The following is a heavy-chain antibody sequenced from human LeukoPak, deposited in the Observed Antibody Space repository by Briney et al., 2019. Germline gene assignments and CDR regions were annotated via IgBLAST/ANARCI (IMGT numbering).Heavy chain of an antibody. J-gene: IGHJ6*02. Sequence: GESLKISCKDSGYSFTNYWIGWVRQMPGTGLEWMGIIYPGDSHTRYSPSFQGQVTISADKSIGTAYLQWSSLKASDTAIYYCAGGPTVYGMDVWGQGTTVTVSS. D-gene: IGHD2-15*01. CDR1: GYSFTNYW. CDR3: AGGPTVYGMDV. V-gene: IGHV5-51*01. CDR2: IYPGDSHT.